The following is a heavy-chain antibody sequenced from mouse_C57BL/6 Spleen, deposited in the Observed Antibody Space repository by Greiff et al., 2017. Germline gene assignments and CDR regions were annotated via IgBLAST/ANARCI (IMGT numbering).Heavy chain of an antibody. CDR3: TRVGLLRAMDY. D-gene: IGHD2-3*01. J-gene: IGHJ4*01. CDR1: GFTFSSYA. Sequence: EVKVVESGEGLVKPGGSLKLSCAASGFTFSSYAMSWVRQTPEKRLEWVAYISSGGDYIYYADTVKGRFTISRDNARNTLYLQMSSLKSEDTAMYYCTRVGLLRAMDYWGQGTSVTVSS. V-gene: IGHV5-9-1*02. CDR2: ISSGGDYI.